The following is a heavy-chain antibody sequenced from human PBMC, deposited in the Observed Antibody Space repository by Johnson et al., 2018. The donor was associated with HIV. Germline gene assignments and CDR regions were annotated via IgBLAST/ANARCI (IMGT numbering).Heavy chain of an antibody. CDR2: ISYDGRDA. CDR1: GFAFSSYA. J-gene: IGHJ3*01. V-gene: IGHV3-30*04. D-gene: IGHD3-10*01. Sequence: QMLLVESGGGLVQPGGSLRLSCTASGFAFSSYALHWVRQAPGKGLEWVAVISYDGRDASYADSVKGRFTSSRDNSKNTLYVQMNSLRPEDSAVYYCATLWFGEVSVYDAFDVWGQGTMVTVSS. CDR3: ATLWFGEVSVYDAFDV.